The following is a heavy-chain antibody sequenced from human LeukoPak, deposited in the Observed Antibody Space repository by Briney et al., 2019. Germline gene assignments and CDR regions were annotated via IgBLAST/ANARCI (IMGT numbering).Heavy chain of an antibody. CDR2: ISGSGGST. CDR1: GFTFSSYA. CDR3: AKVSGIVVVPAAKADY. Sequence: GGSLILSCAASGFTFSSYAMSWVRQAPGKGLEWVSAISGSGGSTYYADSVKGRFTISRDNSKNTLYLQMNSLRAEDTAVYYCAKVSGIVVVPAAKADYWGQGTLVTVSS. V-gene: IGHV3-23*01. J-gene: IGHJ4*02. D-gene: IGHD2-2*01.